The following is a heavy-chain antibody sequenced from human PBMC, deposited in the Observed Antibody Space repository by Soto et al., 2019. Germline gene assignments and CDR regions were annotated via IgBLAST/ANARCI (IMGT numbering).Heavy chain of an antibody. CDR3: ARALGELSGKRFDP. J-gene: IGHJ5*02. CDR1: GFTFSSYW. CDR2: INSDGSST. Sequence: GGSLRLSCAASGFTFSSYWMHWVRQAPGKGLVWISRINSDGSSTSYADSVKGRFTISRDNAKNTLYLQMNSLRAEDTAVYYCARALGELSGKRFDPWGQGTLVTVSS. D-gene: IGHD1-26*01. V-gene: IGHV3-74*01.